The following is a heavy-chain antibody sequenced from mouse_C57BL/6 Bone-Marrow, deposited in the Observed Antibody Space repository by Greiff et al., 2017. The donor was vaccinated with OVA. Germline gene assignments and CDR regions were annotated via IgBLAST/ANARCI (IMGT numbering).Heavy chain of an antibody. Sequence: EVMLVESGGGLVQPGGSLKLSCAASGFTFSDYYMYWVRQTPEKRLEWVATISDGGSYTYYPDNVKGRFTISRDNAKNNLYLQMSHLKSEDTAMYYCARGVVATGYFDVWGTGTTVTVSS. CDR2: ISDGGSYT. V-gene: IGHV5-4*03. CDR3: ARGVVATGYFDV. D-gene: IGHD1-1*01. J-gene: IGHJ1*03. CDR1: GFTFSDYY.